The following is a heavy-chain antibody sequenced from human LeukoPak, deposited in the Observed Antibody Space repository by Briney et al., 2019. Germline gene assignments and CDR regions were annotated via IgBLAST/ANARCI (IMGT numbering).Heavy chain of an antibody. CDR2: IYPGDSDT. V-gene: IGHV5-51*01. CDR1: GYSFTSYW. J-gene: IGHJ4*02. CDR3: ARRVAAAGYYFDY. D-gene: IGHD6-13*01. Sequence: GESLKISCKGSGYSFTSYWIGWGRQMPGKGLEWVGIIYPGDSDTRYSPSFQGQVTISADKSISTAYLQWTSLKASDTAMYYCARRVAAAGYYFDYWGQGTLVTVSS.